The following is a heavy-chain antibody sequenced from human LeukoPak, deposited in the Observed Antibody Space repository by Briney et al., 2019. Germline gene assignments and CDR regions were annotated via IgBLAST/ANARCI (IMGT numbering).Heavy chain of an antibody. D-gene: IGHD3-10*01. Sequence: ASVKVSCKASGYTFTSYYIHWVRQAPGQGLEWMGIINPSGGSANYAEKFQGRVTMTRDTSTSTVYMELSSLRSEDTAVYYCARIKLGTYYGSGSYEAFDPWGQGTLVTVSS. CDR2: INPSGGSA. J-gene: IGHJ5*02. V-gene: IGHV1-46*01. CDR1: GYTFTSYY. CDR3: ARIKLGTYYGSGSYEAFDP.